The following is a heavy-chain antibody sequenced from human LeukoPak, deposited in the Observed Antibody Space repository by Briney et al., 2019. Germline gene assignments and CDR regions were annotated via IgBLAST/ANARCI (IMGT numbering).Heavy chain of an antibody. CDR3: ARIHRRADASGHYYEDRYFDL. J-gene: IGHJ2*01. CDR1: GGSINYNY. Sequence: PSETMSLTCTVSGGSINYNYWSWIRQPAGRGLEWIGRIYASGSTNYNPSLKSQVTMSVDTSNNQLSLKMTSVTAADTAVYYCARIHRRADASGHYYEDRYFDLWGRGTLVTVSS. CDR2: IYASGST. V-gene: IGHV4-4*07. D-gene: IGHD3-22*01.